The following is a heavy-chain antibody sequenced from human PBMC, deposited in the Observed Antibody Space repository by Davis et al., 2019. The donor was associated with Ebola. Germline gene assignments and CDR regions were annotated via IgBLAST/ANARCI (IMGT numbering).Heavy chain of an antibody. V-gene: IGHV4-34*01. CDR1: GGSFSGYY. D-gene: IGHD3-3*01. Sequence: MPSETLSLTCAVYGGSFSGYYWSWIRQPPGKGLEWIGEINHSGSTNYNPSLKSRVTISVDTSKNQFSLKLSSVTAADTAVYYCARESFGASFDYWGQGTLVTVSS. J-gene: IGHJ4*02. CDR2: INHSGST. CDR3: ARESFGASFDY.